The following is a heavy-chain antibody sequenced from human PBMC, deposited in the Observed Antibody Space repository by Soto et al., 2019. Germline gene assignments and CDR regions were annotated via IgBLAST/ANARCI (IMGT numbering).Heavy chain of an antibody. CDR3: ARGGGITIFGVVTLNWFDP. Sequence: PGESLKISCKGSGYSFTSYWIGWVRQMPGKGLEWMGIIYPGDSDTRYSPSFQGQVTISADKSISTAYLQWSSLKASDTAMYYCARGGGITIFGVVTLNWFDPWGQGPLVTVSS. CDR2: IYPGDSDT. CDR1: GYSFTSYW. J-gene: IGHJ5*02. V-gene: IGHV5-51*01. D-gene: IGHD3-3*01.